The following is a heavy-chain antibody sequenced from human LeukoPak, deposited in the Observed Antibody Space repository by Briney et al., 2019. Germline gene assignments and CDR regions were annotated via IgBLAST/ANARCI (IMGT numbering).Heavy chain of an antibody. J-gene: IGHJ4*02. CDR3: AREDFWSGYYDY. CDR2: IYTSGST. Sequence: SQTLSLTCTVSGGSISSGGYYWSWIRQHPGKGLEWIGRIYTSGSTNYNPSLKSRVTMSVDTSKNQFSLKLSSVTAADTAVYYCAREDFWSGYYDYWGQGTLVTVSS. CDR1: GGSISSGGYY. D-gene: IGHD3-3*01. V-gene: IGHV4-61*02.